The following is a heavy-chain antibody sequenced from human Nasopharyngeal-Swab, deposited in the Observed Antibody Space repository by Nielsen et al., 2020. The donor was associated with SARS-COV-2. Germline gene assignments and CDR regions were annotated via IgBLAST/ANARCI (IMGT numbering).Heavy chain of an antibody. V-gene: IGHV3-33*01. J-gene: IGHJ4*02. Sequence: GESLKISCAASGFTFSAYGMHWVRQAPGKGLEWVAVIWLDGSEKYYADSMKGRFTISRDNSKNIVFLQMNSLGVEDTAVYYCARHGPQGSYGDLDYWGQGTLVTVSS. CDR2: IWLDGSEK. CDR1: GFTFSAYG. CDR3: ARHGPQGSYGDLDY. D-gene: IGHD3-16*01.